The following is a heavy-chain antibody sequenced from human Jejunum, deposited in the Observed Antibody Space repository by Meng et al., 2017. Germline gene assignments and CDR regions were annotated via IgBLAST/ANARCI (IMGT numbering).Heavy chain of an antibody. J-gene: IGHJ4*02. CDR3: ARESRGPDY. D-gene: IGHD3-10*01. CDR2: IKPDGSQK. Sequence: GESLKISCAASGFIFSSSWMTWVRQAPGKGLELVANIKPDGSQKYYVDSMEGRFTISRDNAGNSLYLQMNSLRVEDTAVYFCARESRGPDYWGQGTLVTVS. CDR1: GFIFSSSW. V-gene: IGHV3-7*01.